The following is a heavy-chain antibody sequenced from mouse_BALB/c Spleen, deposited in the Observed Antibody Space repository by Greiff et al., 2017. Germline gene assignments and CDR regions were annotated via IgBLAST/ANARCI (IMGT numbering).Heavy chain of an antibody. D-gene: IGHD2-1*01. J-gene: IGHJ3*01. V-gene: IGHV1S137*01. CDR3: AHGNYVPFAY. Sequence: VQLQQSGAELVRPGVSVKISCKGSGYTFTDYAMHWVKQSHAKSLEWIGVISTYYGDASYNQKFKGKATMTVDKSSSTAYMELARLTSEDSAIYYCAHGNYVPFAYWGQGTLVTVSA. CDR1: GYTFTDYA. CDR2: ISTYYGDA.